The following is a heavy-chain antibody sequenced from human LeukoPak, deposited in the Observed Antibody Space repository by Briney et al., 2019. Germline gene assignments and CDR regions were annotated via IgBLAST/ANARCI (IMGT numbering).Heavy chain of an antibody. J-gene: IGHJ4*02. CDR3: ARDYGDYGYYFDY. V-gene: IGHV4-59*01. Sequence: SETLSLTCTVSGGTISSYYWSWLRQPPGKGLEGLGYIYYSGSTNYNPSLERRVTISVDTSKNQFSLKLSSVTAADTAVYYCARDYGDYGYYFDYWGQGTLVTVSS. CDR2: IYYSGST. CDR1: GGTISSYY. D-gene: IGHD4-17*01.